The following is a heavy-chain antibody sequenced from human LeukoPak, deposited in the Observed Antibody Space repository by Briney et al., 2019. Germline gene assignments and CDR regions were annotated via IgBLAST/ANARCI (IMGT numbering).Heavy chain of an antibody. CDR2: INPDSGGT. Sequence: GASVKVSCKASGYTFSDYYIHWVRQAPGQGLEWMGWINPDSGGTNYAQKFQGRVTMTRDTSISTAYMELSRLRSDDSAVYYCAREHNSSWDQFDYWGQGTLVTVSS. CDR1: GYTFSDYY. D-gene: IGHD6-13*01. J-gene: IGHJ4*02. CDR3: AREHNSSWDQFDY. V-gene: IGHV1-2*02.